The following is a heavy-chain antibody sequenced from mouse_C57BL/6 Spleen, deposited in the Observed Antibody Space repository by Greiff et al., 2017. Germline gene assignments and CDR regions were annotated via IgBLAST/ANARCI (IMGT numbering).Heavy chain of an antibody. CDR1: GYTFTSYW. D-gene: IGHD1-1*01. CDR3: ARDTTVVAPYYFDY. J-gene: IGHJ2*01. CDR2: IDPSDSET. Sequence: QVQLQQPGAELVRPGSSVKLSCKASGYTFTSYWMPWVKQRPIQGLEWIGNIDPSDSETHYNQKFKDKATLTVDKSSSTAYMQLSSLTSEDSAVYYCARDTTVVAPYYFDYWGQGTTLTVSS. V-gene: IGHV1-52*01.